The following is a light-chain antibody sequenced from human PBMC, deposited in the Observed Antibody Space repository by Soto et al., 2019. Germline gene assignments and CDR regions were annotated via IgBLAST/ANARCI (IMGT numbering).Light chain of an antibody. CDR1: QSVRSSH. J-gene: IGKJ4*01. CDR3: QQYRSSPLT. V-gene: IGKV3-20*01. Sequence: ESVLTQSPGTLSLSPGERATLSCRSSQSVRSSHLAWYQQKPGQAPRLLIYGASSRATGIPDRFSGSGSGTDFTLTISRLEPEDFAVYHCQQYRSSPLTFGGGTKVDIK. CDR2: GAS.